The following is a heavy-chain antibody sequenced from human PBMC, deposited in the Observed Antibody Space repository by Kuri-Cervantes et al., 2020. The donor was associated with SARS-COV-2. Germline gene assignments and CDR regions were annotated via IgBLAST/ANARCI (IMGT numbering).Heavy chain of an antibody. J-gene: IGHJ4*02. D-gene: IGHD4-17*01. CDR1: GFTFSSYG. V-gene: IGHV3-33*01. CDR3: ATDPGSYGDSSES. CDR2: IWYDGSNK. Sequence: GKSLKISCAAFGFTFSSYGMHWVRQAPGKGLEWVAVIWYDGSNKYYADSVKGRFTISRDNSKNTLYLQMNSLRAEDTAVYYCATDPGSYGDSSESWGQGTLVTVSS.